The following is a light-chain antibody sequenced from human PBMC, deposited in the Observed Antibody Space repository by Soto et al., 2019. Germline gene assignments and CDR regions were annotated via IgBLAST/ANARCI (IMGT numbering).Light chain of an antibody. Sequence: EIVLTQSPATLSLSPGERATLSCRASQSVSSYLAWYQQKPGQAPRLLIYDASNWATGIPARFSGSGSGTDFTLTISSLEPEDFAVYYCQQRSNWPQITFGQGTRLEIK. CDR3: QQRSNWPQIT. CDR1: QSVSSY. CDR2: DAS. J-gene: IGKJ5*01. V-gene: IGKV3-11*01.